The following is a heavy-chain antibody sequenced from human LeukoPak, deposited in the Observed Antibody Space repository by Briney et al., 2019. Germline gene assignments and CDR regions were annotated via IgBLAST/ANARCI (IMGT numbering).Heavy chain of an antibody. CDR2: ISFDGTNK. D-gene: IGHD4-17*01. CDR1: GVTLSNYA. J-gene: IGHJ4*02. Sequence: PGRSLRLSCTASGVTLSNYAMHWVRRPPGRGLEWVAVISFDGTNKYYGDSVEGRFSVPRDNSKNTLYLQMNSLRPDDTAMYYCATGYGDYEPIDYWGQGTLVTVSS. CDR3: ATGYGDYEPIDY. V-gene: IGHV3-30*04.